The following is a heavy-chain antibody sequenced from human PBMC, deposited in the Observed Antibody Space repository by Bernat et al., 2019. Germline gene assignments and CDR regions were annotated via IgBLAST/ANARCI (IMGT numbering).Heavy chain of an antibody. V-gene: IGHV4-39*01. D-gene: IGHD2-2*01. J-gene: IGHJ5*02. CDR1: GGSISSSSYY. Sequence: QLQLQESGPGLVKPSETLSLTCTVSGGSISSSSYYWGWIRQPPGKGLEWIGSFYYSGSTYYNPSLKSRVTISVDTSKNQFSLKLSSVTAADTAVYYCARQEGFYCSSTSCYAGGAWFDPWGQGTLVTVSS. CDR3: ARQEGFYCSSTSCYAGGAWFDP. CDR2: FYYSGST.